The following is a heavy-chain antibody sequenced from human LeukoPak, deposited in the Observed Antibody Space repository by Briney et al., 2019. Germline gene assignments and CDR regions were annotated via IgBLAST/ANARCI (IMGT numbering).Heavy chain of an antibody. D-gene: IGHD3-9*01. J-gene: IGHJ4*02. CDR2: ITGSDGNT. CDR3: AQWGDFDVLTGYYVPDF. Sequence: PGGSLRLSCAASGSTFSNYAMSWVRQAPGKGLEWVSAITGSDGNTYYADPVKGRFTISRDNSKNTLYLQMNSLRAEDTAVYYCAQWGDFDVLTGYYVPDFWGQGTLVTVSS. CDR1: GSTFSNYA. V-gene: IGHV3-23*01.